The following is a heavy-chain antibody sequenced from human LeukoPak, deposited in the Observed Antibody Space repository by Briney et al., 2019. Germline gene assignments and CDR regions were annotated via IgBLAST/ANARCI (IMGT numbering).Heavy chain of an antibody. D-gene: IGHD6-25*01. CDR3: AKDHHSAGWPAFDY. CDR1: GFSVGSRA. Sequence: PGGSLRLSCAASGFSVGSRAMSWVRQAPGKGLEWVSSISNNQGKTYYADSVRGRFTISRDESKNTVSLQVNSLRAEDTALYYCAKDHHSAGWPAFDYWGQGALVTVSS. CDR2: ISNNQGKT. J-gene: IGHJ4*02. V-gene: IGHV3-23*01.